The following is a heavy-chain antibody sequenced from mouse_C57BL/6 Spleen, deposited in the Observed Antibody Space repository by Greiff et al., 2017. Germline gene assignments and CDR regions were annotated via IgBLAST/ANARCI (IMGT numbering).Heavy chain of an antibody. CDR3: AVLYYYGSSYDY. CDR2: NSSGSSTI. J-gene: IGHJ2*01. CDR1: GFTFSDYG. V-gene: IGHV5-17*01. Sequence: EVKLVESGGGLVKPGGSLKLSCAASGFTFSDYGMHWVRQAPEKGLEWVAYNSSGSSTIYYADTVKGRFTISRDNAKNTLFLQMTSLRSEDTAMYYCAVLYYYGSSYDYWGQGTTLTVSS. D-gene: IGHD1-1*01.